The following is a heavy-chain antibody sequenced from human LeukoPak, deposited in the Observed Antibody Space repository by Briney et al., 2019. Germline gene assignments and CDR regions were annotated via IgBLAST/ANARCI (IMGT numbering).Heavy chain of an antibody. CDR3: XSXSGGYSYGGVY. J-gene: IGHJ4*02. Sequence: GGSLRLSCGASGFTFRSYWMHWVRHAPGKGLVWVSRINSGGSGTSYADSVKGRFPIARDNAKNTLYRQMNSLRAEDTAVYYXXSXSGGYSYGGVYWGQGTLVTVSS. CDR2: INSGGSGT. V-gene: IGHV3-74*01. CDR1: GFTFRSYW. D-gene: IGHD5-18*01.